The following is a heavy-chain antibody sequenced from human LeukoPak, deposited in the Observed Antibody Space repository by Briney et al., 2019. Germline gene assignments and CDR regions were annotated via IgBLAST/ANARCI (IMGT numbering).Heavy chain of an antibody. CDR1: GYSISSGYY. D-gene: IGHD6-6*01. J-gene: IGHJ3*02. V-gene: IGHV4-38-2*02. Sequence: PSETLSLTCTVSGYSISSGYYWSWIRQPPGKGLEWIGYFHYSGITNYNPSLKSRVTISVDTSRNQFSLKLNSVTAADTAVYYCARDRVAARLPSDAFDIWGQGTMVTVSS. CDR3: ARDRVAARLPSDAFDI. CDR2: FHYSGIT.